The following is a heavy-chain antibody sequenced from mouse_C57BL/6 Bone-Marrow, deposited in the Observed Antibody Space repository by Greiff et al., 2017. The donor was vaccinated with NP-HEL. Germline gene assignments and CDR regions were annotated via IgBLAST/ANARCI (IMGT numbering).Heavy chain of an antibody. CDR1: GYTFTSYW. CDR3: ARSYYSNLYAMDY. CDR2: IHPNSGST. V-gene: IGHV1-64*01. J-gene: IGHJ4*01. D-gene: IGHD2-5*01. Sequence: LQQPGAELVKPGASVKLSCKASGYTFTSYWMHWVKQRPGQGLEWIGMIHPNSGSTNYNEKFKSKATLTVDKSSSTAYMQLSSLTSEDSAVYYCARSYYSNLYAMDYWGQGTSVTVSS.